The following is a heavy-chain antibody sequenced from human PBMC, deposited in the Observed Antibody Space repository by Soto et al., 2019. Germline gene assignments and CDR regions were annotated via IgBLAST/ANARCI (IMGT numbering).Heavy chain of an antibody. D-gene: IGHD6-19*01. CDR2: TYYRSKWYN. V-gene: IGHV6-1*01. CDR3: ARAGVSGSGWEYYYYGMDV. Sequence: PSQTLSLTCAISGDSVSSNSAAWNWIRQSPSRGLEWLGRTYYRSKWYNDYAVSVKSRITINPDTSKNQFSLQLNSVTPEDTAVYYCARAGVSGSGWEYYYYGMDVWGQGTTVTVSS. J-gene: IGHJ6*02. CDR1: GDSVSSNSAA.